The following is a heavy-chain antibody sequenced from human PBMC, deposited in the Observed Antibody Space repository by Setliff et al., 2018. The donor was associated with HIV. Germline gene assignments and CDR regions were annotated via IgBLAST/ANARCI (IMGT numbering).Heavy chain of an antibody. J-gene: IGHJ5*02. CDR2: IYHSGST. CDR1: SYSISSGYY. Sequence: NPSETLSLTCAVSSYSISSGYYWGWIRQPPGKGLEWIGNIYHSGSTYYNPSLKSRVTISVDTSKNQFSLKLSSVTAADTAVYFCARHSGVASPNWFDPWGQGTLVTVSS. D-gene: IGHD3-10*01. CDR3: ARHSGVASPNWFDP. V-gene: IGHV4-38-2*01.